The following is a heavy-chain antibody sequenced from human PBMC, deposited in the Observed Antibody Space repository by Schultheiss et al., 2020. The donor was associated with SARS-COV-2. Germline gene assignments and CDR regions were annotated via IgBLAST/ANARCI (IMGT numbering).Heavy chain of an antibody. CDR1: GFTFSSYA. CDR3: AKPLLGGRFGGVIVHGMDV. Sequence: GGSLRLSCAASGFTFSSYAMNWVRQAPGKGLEWVSGINPNADGTYYADSVKGRFTISRDNSKNTLYLEMNSLRAEDTAVYYCAKPLLGGRFGGVIVHGMDVWGQGTTVTVSS. V-gene: IGHV3-23*01. CDR2: INPNADGT. J-gene: IGHJ6*02. D-gene: IGHD3-16*02.